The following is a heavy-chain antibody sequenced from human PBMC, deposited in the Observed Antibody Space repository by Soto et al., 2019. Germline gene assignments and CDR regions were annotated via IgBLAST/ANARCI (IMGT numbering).Heavy chain of an antibody. D-gene: IGHD1-1*01. CDR3: ARSKTVQLERPGGMDV. J-gene: IGHJ6*02. V-gene: IGHV1-69*13. CDR2: IIPIFGTA. CDR1: GVTFGSYS. Sequence: ASVKVSFDASGVTFGSYSIIWVRQAPVQGLEWMGGIIPIFGTANYAQKFQGRVTITADESTSTAYMELSSLRSEDTAVYYCARSKTVQLERPGGMDVWGQGTTVTVSS.